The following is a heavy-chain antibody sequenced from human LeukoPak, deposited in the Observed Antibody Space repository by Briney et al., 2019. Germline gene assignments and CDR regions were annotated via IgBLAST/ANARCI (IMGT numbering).Heavy chain of an antibody. J-gene: IGHJ4*02. CDR2: ISYDGSNK. V-gene: IGHV3-30-3*02. CDR3: ARASNYDNSYDY. CDR1: GFTFSSYA. D-gene: IGHD4-11*01. Sequence: GGSLRLSCAASGFTFSSYAMHWVRQAPGKGLEWVAVISYDGSNKYYADSVKGRFTISRDNSKNTLYLQMNSLRAEDTAVYYCARASNYDNSYDYWGQGTLVTVSS.